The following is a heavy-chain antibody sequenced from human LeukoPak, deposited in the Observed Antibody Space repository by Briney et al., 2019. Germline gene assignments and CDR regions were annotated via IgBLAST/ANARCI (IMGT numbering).Heavy chain of an antibody. CDR3: ARYYYDSSGYDY. Sequence: PSETLSLTCTVSGGSISSYYWSWIRQPPGKGLEWIGYIYYSGSTDYNPSLKSRVTISVDTSKNQFSLKLSSVTAADTAVYYCARYYYDSSGYDYWGQGTLVTVSS. J-gene: IGHJ4*02. CDR1: GGSISSYY. CDR2: IYYSGST. V-gene: IGHV4-59*01. D-gene: IGHD3-22*01.